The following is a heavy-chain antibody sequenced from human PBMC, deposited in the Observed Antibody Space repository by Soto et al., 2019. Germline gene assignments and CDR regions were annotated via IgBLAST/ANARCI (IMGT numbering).Heavy chain of an antibody. V-gene: IGHV5-10-1*01. D-gene: IGHD2-15*01. Sequence: GESLKISCKGSGYSFTSYWISWVRQMPGKGLEWMGRIDPSDSYTNYSPSFQGHVTISADKSISTAYLQWSSLKASDTAMYYCARLGCSGGSCYQPSYYYYYGMDVWGQGTTVTVSS. CDR3: ARLGCSGGSCYQPSYYYYYGMDV. J-gene: IGHJ6*02. CDR2: IDPSDSYT. CDR1: GYSFTSYW.